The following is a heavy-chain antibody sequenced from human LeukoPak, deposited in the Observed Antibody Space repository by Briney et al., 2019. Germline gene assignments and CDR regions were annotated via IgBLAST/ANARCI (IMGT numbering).Heavy chain of an antibody. J-gene: IGHJ4*02. CDR2: ISWNSGSI. CDR3: ANAASYYYDSSGVGFDY. D-gene: IGHD3-22*01. Sequence: PGGSLRLSCAASGFTFYDYAMHWVRQAPGKGLEWVSGISWNSGSIGYADSVKGRFTISRDNAKNSLYLQMNSLRAEDTALYYCANAASYYYDSSGVGFDYWGQGTLVTVSS. CDR1: GFTFYDYA. V-gene: IGHV3-9*01.